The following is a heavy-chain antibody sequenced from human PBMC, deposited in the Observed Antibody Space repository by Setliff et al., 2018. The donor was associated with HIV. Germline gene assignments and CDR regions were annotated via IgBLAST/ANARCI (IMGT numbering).Heavy chain of an antibody. CDR2: IIHSGGT. V-gene: IGHV4-34*01. Sequence: LSLTCARYGGSFSDYYWTWIRQPPGRGLEWIGEIIHSGGTNYNRSLKSRVTISVDTSKNQFSLNLSSVTAADTAVYYCARGGLGVVGAIDYWSQGTLVTVSS. J-gene: IGHJ4*02. D-gene: IGHD2-15*01. CDR3: ARGGLGVVGAIDY. CDR1: GGSFSDYY.